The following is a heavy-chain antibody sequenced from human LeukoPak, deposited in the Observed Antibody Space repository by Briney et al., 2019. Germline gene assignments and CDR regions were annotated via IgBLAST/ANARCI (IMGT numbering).Heavy chain of an antibody. CDR3: ARGPRRLRLRLYYFDY. CDR2: INPSGGST. J-gene: IGHJ4*02. V-gene: IGHV1-46*01. Sequence: ASVKVSCKASGYTFTSYYMHWVRQAPGQGLEWMGIINPSGGSTSYVQKFQGRVTMTRDMSTSTVYMELSSLRSEDTAVYYCARGPRRLRLRLYYFDYWGQGTLVTVSS. CDR1: GYTFTSYY. D-gene: IGHD5-12*01.